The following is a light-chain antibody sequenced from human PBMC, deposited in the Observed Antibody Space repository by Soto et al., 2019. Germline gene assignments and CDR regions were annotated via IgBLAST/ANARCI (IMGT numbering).Light chain of an antibody. Sequence: DIQLTQSPSSLSASLGDSVSISCRASQNIDDYLHWYRQKSGEVPEVLIYAASSLRDGVSSRISGSGYGTEFTLTISNLLPDDFATYYCQQSSSSPPITFGQETHL. CDR2: AAS. CDR1: QNIDDY. J-gene: IGKJ5*01. CDR3: QQSSSSPPIT. V-gene: IGKV1-39*01.